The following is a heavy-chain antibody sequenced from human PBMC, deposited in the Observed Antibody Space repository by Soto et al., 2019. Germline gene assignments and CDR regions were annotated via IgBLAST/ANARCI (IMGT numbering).Heavy chain of an antibody. J-gene: IGHJ5*02. CDR1: GYTFITYD. CDR2: VNPDSGKT. Sequence: QVQLVQSGAEVKKPGASVKVSCKASGYTFITYDINWVRQATGQGLEWVGWVNPDSGKTDYARKFQGRVTMTRNTSISTVYMELSVLRSEDTAVYYWARGNWFDPWGQGTLVTVSS. CDR3: ARGNWFDP. V-gene: IGHV1-8*01.